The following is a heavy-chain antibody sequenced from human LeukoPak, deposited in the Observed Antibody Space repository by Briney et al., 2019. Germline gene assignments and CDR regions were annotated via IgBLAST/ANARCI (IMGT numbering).Heavy chain of an antibody. CDR1: GFTFSSYS. J-gene: IGHJ6*03. CDR2: ISSSSSYI. V-gene: IGHV3-21*04. D-gene: IGHD5-18*01. CDR3: AKGYSYGYEYYYYYCMDV. Sequence: PGGSLRLSCAASGFTFSSYSMNWVRQAPGKGLEWVSSISSSSSYIYYADSVKGRFTISRDNAKNSLYLQMNSLRAEDTAVYYCAKGYSYGYEYYYYYCMDVWGKGTTVTVSS.